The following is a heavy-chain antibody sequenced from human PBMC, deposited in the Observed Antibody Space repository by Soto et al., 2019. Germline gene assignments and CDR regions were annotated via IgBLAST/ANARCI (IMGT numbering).Heavy chain of an antibody. Sequence: PGGSLRLSCAASGFTFSSYGMHWVRQAPGKGLEWVAVISYDGSNKYYADSVKGRFTISRDNSKNTLYLQMNSLRAEDTAVYYCAKDSIWGSTFDYWGQGTLVTVSS. J-gene: IGHJ4*02. D-gene: IGHD3-16*01. CDR2: ISYDGSNK. CDR1: GFTFSSYG. V-gene: IGHV3-30*18. CDR3: AKDSIWGSTFDY.